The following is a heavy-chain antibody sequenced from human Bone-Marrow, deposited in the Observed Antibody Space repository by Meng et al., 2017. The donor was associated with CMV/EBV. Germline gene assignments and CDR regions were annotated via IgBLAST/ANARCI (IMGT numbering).Heavy chain of an antibody. D-gene: IGHD4-23*01. CDR2: ISYDGSNK. V-gene: IGHV3-30*04. CDR1: GFSFSNYA. J-gene: IGHJ6*02. CDR3: ARSGNSEYNYYGIDV. Sequence: GGSLRLSCAASGFSFSNYAMHWVRQAPAKGREWVAVISYDGSNKYYADSVKGRFTISIDNSKNTLYLQMNSLSAEDTAEYYCARSGNSEYNYYGIDVWGQGTTVTVSS.